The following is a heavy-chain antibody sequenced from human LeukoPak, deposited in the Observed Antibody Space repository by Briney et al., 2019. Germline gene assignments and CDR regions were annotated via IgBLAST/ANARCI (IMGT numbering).Heavy chain of an antibody. Sequence: SETLSLTCAVYGVSFSAYYWSWLRQPPGKGREGSGEINHTGSTSYNPSLKSRVTITGDTSKNEFSLKLNSVPAADTAVYYCARDFGGRYYDSSGYTDYWGQGTLVTVSS. J-gene: IGHJ4*02. CDR2: INHTGST. V-gene: IGHV4-34*01. CDR1: GVSFSAYY. CDR3: ARDFGGRYYDSSGYTDY. D-gene: IGHD3-22*01.